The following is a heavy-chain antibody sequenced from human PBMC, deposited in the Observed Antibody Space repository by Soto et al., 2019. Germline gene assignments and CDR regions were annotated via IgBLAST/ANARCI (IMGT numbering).Heavy chain of an antibody. Sequence: QAQLVQSGAEVKKPGASVKVSCKASENTFSSYYLHWVRQAPGQGLEWMGMIHPSGGGATYAQKFLGRVTXNXXXSXSTVFMELSSLRSEDTAIYYCSRGGHITVVTASFDFWGQGTLVTVSS. V-gene: IGHV1-46*03. CDR3: SRGGHITVVTASFDF. D-gene: IGHD2-21*02. CDR1: ENTFSSYY. J-gene: IGHJ4*02. CDR2: IHPSGGGA.